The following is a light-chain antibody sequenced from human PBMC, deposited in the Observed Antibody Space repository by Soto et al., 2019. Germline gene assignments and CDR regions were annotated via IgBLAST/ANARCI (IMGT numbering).Light chain of an antibody. V-gene: IGKV1-13*02. Sequence: AIQLTQSPSSLSASVGDRVTITCRASQGISSSLAWYQQKPGKAPKVLIFDASTLESGVPSRFSGSGSGTDFTLTISSLQPEDFATYYCHQFNSYPATFGGGTKVEIK. CDR3: HQFNSYPAT. CDR1: QGISSS. CDR2: DAS. J-gene: IGKJ4*01.